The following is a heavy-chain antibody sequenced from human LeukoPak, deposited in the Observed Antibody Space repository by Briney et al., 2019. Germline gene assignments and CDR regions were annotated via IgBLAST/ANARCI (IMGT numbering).Heavy chain of an antibody. CDR2: ISSSSSTI. CDR1: GFTFSSYS. D-gene: IGHD3-22*01. V-gene: IGHV3-48*02. J-gene: IGHJ4*02. CDR3: ARSDYDSRGHFDY. Sequence: GGSLRLSCAASGFTFSSYSMNWVRQAPGKGLEWVSYISSSSSTIYYADSVKGRFTISRDNAKNPLYLQMNSLRDEDTAVYYCARSDYDSRGHFDYWGQGTLVTVSS.